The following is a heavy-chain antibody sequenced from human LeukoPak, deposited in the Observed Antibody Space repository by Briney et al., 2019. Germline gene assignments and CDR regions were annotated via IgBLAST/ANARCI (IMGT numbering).Heavy chain of an antibody. D-gene: IGHD2-2*01. CDR2: VSGYTGNT. CDR1: GYSFTTYG. J-gene: IGHJ4*02. Sequence: ASVKVSCKTSGYSFTTYGVSWVRQAPGQGLEWMGWVSGYTGNTNYAERFQGRVTMTTDTSTSTVYFELTSLRSDDTAVYYCARGEVSASLYYFDFWGQGTLVTVS. CDR3: ARGEVSASLYYFDF. V-gene: IGHV1-18*01.